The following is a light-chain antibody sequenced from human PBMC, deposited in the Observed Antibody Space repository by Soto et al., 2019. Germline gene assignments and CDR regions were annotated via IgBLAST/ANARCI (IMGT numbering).Light chain of an antibody. CDR3: QQDNNLPLT. J-gene: IGKJ4*02. Sequence: EVRKCPGSLCLSNGERATLSGRASQSVSNNYLAWYQQKPGQAPRLLIYGASTRATGIPARFSGSGSGTEFTLTICRQQSEDFAVYYWQQDNNLPLTFAGGTKVDI. V-gene: IGKV3-15*01. CDR2: GAS. CDR1: QSVSNN.